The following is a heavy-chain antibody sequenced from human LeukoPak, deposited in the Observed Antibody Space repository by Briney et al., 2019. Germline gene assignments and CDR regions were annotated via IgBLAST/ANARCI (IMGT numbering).Heavy chain of an antibody. CDR3: ARDSAP. V-gene: IGHV3-7*01. J-gene: IGHJ3*01. Sequence: GGSLRLSCAASRFTFSSYWMSWVRQAPGKGLEWVANINQEGSEKYNVDSVKGRFTISRDNAKNSLYLQMNSLRAEDTAVYYCARDSAPWGQGTMVTVSS. CDR1: RFTFSSYW. CDR2: INQEGSEK.